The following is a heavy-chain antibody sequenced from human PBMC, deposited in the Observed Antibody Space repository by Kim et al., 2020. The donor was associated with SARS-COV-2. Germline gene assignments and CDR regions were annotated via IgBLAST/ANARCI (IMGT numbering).Heavy chain of an antibody. D-gene: IGHD6-19*01. CDR2: IDTISSAI. CDR3: VRDVRASSGWFAFDY. J-gene: IGHJ4*02. Sequence: GGSLRLSCAASGFTFSTYSMEWVRQAPGKGLEWVSYIDTISSAIYYADSVKGRFTISRDNAKNSLFLQMNSLRDEDTAVYYCVRDVRASSGWFAFDYWGQGTLVTVSS. V-gene: IGHV3-48*02. CDR1: GFTFSTYS.